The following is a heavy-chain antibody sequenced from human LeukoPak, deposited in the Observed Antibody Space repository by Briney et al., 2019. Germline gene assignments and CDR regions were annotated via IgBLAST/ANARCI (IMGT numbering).Heavy chain of an antibody. CDR2: ISSSSSYI. J-gene: IGHJ2*01. V-gene: IGHV3-21*04. Sequence: PGGSLRLSCAASGFSFSSYSMNWVRQAPGKGLEWVSSISSSSSYIYYADSVKGRFTISGDNAKNSLYLQMNSLRAEDTAVYYCAKKAVAGILSFWYFDLWGRGTLVTVSS. CDR3: AKKAVAGILSFWYFDL. D-gene: IGHD6-19*01. CDR1: GFSFSSYS.